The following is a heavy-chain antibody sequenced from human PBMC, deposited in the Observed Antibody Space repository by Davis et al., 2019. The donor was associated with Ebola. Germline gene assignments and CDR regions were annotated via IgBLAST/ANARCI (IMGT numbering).Heavy chain of an antibody. CDR2: INPHNGNT. V-gene: IGHV1-18*04. CDR1: GYTFSNYG. CDR3: ARAQFPTTSDH. D-gene: IGHD1-1*01. J-gene: IGHJ4*02. Sequence: ASVKVSCKASGYTFSNYGITWVRQAPGQGLEWMGWINPHNGNTNYAQNVQGRVTMTTDTSTTTAYMEVGSLRSNDTAVYYCARAQFPTTSDHWGQGTLVTVSS.